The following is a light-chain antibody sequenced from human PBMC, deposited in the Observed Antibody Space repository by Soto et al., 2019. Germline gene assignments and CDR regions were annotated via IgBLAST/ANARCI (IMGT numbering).Light chain of an antibody. Sequence: EIVLTQSPATLSLSPGERATLSCRASQSVSRYLAWYQQRPGQAPRLLIYDASNRATGVPARFSGSGSGTDFTLTISSLEPEDFGVYYCQQRTNWPLTFGRGTKVEIK. CDR1: QSVSRY. J-gene: IGKJ4*01. CDR3: QQRTNWPLT. CDR2: DAS. V-gene: IGKV3-11*01.